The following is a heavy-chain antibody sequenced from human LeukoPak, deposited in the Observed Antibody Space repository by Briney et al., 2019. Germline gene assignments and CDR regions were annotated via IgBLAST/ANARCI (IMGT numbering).Heavy chain of an antibody. D-gene: IGHD4-23*01. CDR3: ARVNYDYYYYMDV. Sequence: TSETLSLTCTVSGGSISSGDYYWSWIRQPPGKGLEWIGYIYYSGSTYYNPSLKSRVTISVDTSKNQFSLKLSSVTAVDTAVYYCARVNYDYYYYMDVWGKGTTVTVSS. J-gene: IGHJ6*03. CDR2: IYYSGST. V-gene: IGHV4-30-4*08. CDR1: GGSISSGDYY.